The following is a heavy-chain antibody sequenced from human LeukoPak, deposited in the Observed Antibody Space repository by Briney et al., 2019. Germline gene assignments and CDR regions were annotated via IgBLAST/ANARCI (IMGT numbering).Heavy chain of an antibody. CDR1: GGSISSYY. CDR2: IYYNGST. CDR3: ARELGGNSLAFDI. D-gene: IGHD4-23*01. Sequence: SETLSLTCTVSGGSISSYYWSWIRQPPGKGLEWIGYIYYNGSTNYNPPLKSRVTISVDTSKNQFSLKLSSVTAADTAVYYCARELGGNSLAFDIWGQGTMVTVSS. V-gene: IGHV4-59*01. J-gene: IGHJ3*02.